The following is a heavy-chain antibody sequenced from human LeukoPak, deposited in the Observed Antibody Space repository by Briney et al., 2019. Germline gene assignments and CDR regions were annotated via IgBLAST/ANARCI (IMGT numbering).Heavy chain of an antibody. Sequence: GGSLRLSCAASGFTFSDYAMHWVRQPPGKGLEYVSAISSNGGSTYYANSVKGRFTISRDNSKNTLYLQMGSLRAEDMAVYYCARDNLRSRWLQPGDFWGQGTLVTVSS. CDR3: ARDNLRSRWLQPGDF. CDR1: GFTFSDYA. J-gene: IGHJ4*02. D-gene: IGHD5-24*01. CDR2: ISSNGGST. V-gene: IGHV3-64*01.